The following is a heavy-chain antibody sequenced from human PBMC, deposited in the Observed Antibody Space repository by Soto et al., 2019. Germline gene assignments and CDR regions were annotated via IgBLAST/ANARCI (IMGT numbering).Heavy chain of an antibody. CDR3: ARLKDDYGDYSSFDP. D-gene: IGHD4-17*01. J-gene: IGHJ5*02. CDR1: GFTFSSYS. CDR2: ISTSSTYI. V-gene: IGHV3-21*06. Sequence: PGGSLRLSCAASGFTFSSYSMNWVRLAPGKGLEWVSSISTSSTYIYYADSVKGRFTISRDNAKNSMYLQMNSLRAEDTAVYYCARLKDDYGDYSSFDPWGQGTLVTVSS.